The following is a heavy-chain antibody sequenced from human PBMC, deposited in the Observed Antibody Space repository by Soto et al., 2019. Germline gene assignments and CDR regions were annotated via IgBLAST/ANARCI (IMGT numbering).Heavy chain of an antibody. V-gene: IGHV3-33*01. CDR2: IWYDGSNK. Sequence: QVQLVESGGGVVQPGRSLRLSCAASGFTFSSYGMHWVRQAPGKGLEWVAVIWYDGSNKYYADSVKGRFTISRDNSKNTLYLQMNSLRAEDTAVYYCARGYGSGSYVFDYWGQGTLVTVSS. J-gene: IGHJ4*02. D-gene: IGHD3-10*01. CDR3: ARGYGSGSYVFDY. CDR1: GFTFSSYG.